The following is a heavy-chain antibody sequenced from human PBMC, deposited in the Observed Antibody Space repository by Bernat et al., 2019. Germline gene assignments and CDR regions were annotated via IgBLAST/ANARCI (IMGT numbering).Heavy chain of an antibody. CDR1: GFTFSSYA. CDR3: AKDSPYDFWSGYTYYFDY. J-gene: IGHJ4*02. Sequence: EVQLLESGGGLVQPGGSLRLSCAASGFTFSSYAMSWVRQAPGKGLEWVSAISGSGGSTYYADSVKGRFTIPRDNSKNTLYLQMNSLRAEDTAVYYCAKDSPYDFWSGYTYYFDYWGQGTLVTVSS. D-gene: IGHD3-3*01. CDR2: ISGSGGST. V-gene: IGHV3-23*01.